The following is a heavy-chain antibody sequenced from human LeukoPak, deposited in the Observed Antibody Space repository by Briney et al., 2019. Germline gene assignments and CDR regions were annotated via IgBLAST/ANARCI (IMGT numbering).Heavy chain of an antibody. V-gene: IGHV4-39*07. Sequence: SETLSLTCTVSGGSITTNNYYWGWIRQPPGKGLEWIGSIYYSGSTYYNPSLKSRVTISVDTSKNQFSLKLSSVTAADTAVYYCARDLRGITFGGVIVDWGQGTLVTVSS. CDR3: ARDLRGITFGGVIVD. CDR2: IYYSGST. CDR1: GGSITTNNYY. J-gene: IGHJ4*02. D-gene: IGHD3-16*02.